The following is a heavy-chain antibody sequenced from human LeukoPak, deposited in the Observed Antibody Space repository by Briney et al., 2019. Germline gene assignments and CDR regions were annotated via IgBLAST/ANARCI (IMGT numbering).Heavy chain of an antibody. Sequence: PSETLSLTCAVYGGSFGGYYWSWIRQPPGKGLEWIGEINHSGSTNYNPSLKSRVTISVDTSKNQFSLKLSSVTAADTAVYYCARVGSYGTGFDYWGQGTLVTVSS. CDR3: ARVGSYGTGFDY. D-gene: IGHD5-18*01. CDR1: GGSFGGYY. CDR2: INHSGST. J-gene: IGHJ4*02. V-gene: IGHV4-34*01.